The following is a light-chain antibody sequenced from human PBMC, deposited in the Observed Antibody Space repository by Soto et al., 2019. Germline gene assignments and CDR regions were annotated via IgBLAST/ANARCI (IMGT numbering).Light chain of an antibody. CDR1: SNDVGSYNL. CDR3: SSHTISSALQV. V-gene: IGLV2-14*02. Sequence: QSVLTQPASVSGSPGQSITISCTGTSNDVGSYNLVSWYQQHPGKAPKLIISEGSKRPSGVSDRFSGSKSGNTASLTISGLQADDEADYYCSSHTISSALQVFGTGTKVTVL. J-gene: IGLJ1*01. CDR2: EGS.